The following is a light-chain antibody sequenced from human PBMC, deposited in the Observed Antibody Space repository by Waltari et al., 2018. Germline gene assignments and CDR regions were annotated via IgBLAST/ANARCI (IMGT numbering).Light chain of an antibody. CDR1: QDIGAS. CDR3: QQFGSLPWT. Sequence: DIHLTQSPSSLSASVGDTVTITCRASQDIGASVNWYQQRPGEAPKLLIFDADSLERGAPSRFRGGGSRTQFTFTITGLQAEDIATYYCQQFGSLPWTFGQGTTVE. V-gene: IGKV1-33*01. CDR2: DAD. J-gene: IGKJ1*01.